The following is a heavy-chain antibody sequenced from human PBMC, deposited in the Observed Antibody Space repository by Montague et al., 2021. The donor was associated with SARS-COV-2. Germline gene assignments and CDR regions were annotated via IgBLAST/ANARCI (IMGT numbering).Heavy chain of an antibody. CDR1: GGSISSGGYY. D-gene: IGHD5-18*01. CDR2: IYYSGST. V-gene: IGHV4-31*03. J-gene: IGHJ4*02. CDR3: ARARIQLWAVKEFDY. Sequence: TLSLTCTVSGGSISSGGYYWSWIRQHPGKGLEWIGYIYYSGSTYYNPSLESRVTISVNTSKNQFSLKLSSVTAADTAVYYCARARIQLWAVKEFDYWGQGTLVTVSS.